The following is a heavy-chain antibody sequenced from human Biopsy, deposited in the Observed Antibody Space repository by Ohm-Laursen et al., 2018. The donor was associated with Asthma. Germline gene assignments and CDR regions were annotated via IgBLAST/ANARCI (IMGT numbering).Heavy chain of an antibody. CDR1: ASSFTSAG. Sequence: GASVTPSCKISASSFTSAGTTWARQAPGRGLGWLGCLIVYNGNTKVAQKLQDRVTMITDTSTSTAYMELRSLRSDDTAVYFCARAVDYSHYYGIDVWGQGTTVTVS. D-gene: IGHD3-10*01. V-gene: IGHV1-18*01. J-gene: IGHJ6*02. CDR3: ARAVDYSHYYGIDV. CDR2: LIVYNGNT.